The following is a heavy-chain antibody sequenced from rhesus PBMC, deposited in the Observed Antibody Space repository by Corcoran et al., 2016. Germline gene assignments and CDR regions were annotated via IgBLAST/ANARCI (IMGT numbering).Heavy chain of an antibody. CDR2: ISRGGIT. D-gene: IGHD1-20*01. J-gene: IGHJ4*01. CDR1: GFTFSSYA. Sequence: EVQLVESGGGLAKPGGSLRLSCAASGFTFSSYAMHWVRQAPGKGLGWVSAISRGGITSYADSVKGRFTISRDNSKNTLSLQMNSLRAEDTAVYYCAKAHLAGTFSYYFDYWGQGVLVTVSS. V-gene: IGHV3-103*01. CDR3: AKAHLAGTFSYYFDY.